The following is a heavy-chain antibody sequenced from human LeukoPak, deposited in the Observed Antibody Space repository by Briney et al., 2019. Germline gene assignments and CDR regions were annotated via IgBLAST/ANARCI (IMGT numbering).Heavy chain of an antibody. CDR1: GFTFSSYA. J-gene: IGHJ4*02. CDR2: ISYDGNNK. V-gene: IGHV3-30-3*01. Sequence: PGRSLRLSCAASGFTFSSYAMHWVRQAPGKGLEWVAVISYDGNNKYYADSVKGRFTISRDNSKNTLYLQMNSLRAEDTALYYCATLPTWGQGTLVTVFS. D-gene: IGHD4-17*01. CDR3: ATLPT.